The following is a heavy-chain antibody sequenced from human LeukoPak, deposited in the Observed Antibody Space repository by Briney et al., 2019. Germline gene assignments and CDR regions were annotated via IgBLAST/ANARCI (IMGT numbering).Heavy chain of an antibody. CDR2: IKSKTDGGTT. CDR1: GFTFSNAW. Sequence: PGGSLRLSCAASGFTFSNAWMSWVRQAPGKGLEWVGRIKSKTDGGTTDYAAPVKGRFTISRDDSKNTLYLQMNSLKTEDTAMYYCTTDYPTNLIYYFDYWGQGTLVTVSS. D-gene: IGHD3/OR15-3a*01. CDR3: TTDYPTNLIYYFDY. J-gene: IGHJ4*02. V-gene: IGHV3-15*01.